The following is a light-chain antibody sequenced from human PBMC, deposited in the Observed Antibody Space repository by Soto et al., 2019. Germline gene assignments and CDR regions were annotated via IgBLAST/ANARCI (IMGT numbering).Light chain of an antibody. J-gene: IGKJ3*01. Sequence: DMQMTQSPSALSASIGDRVTITCRASQTITTYLNWYQQKPGKAPKLLIYAAFILQSGVPSRFSGSGSGTDFTLTISSLQPEDFATYFCQQSYTSPFNFGPGTKVDIK. CDR3: QQSYTSPFN. V-gene: IGKV1-39*01. CDR1: QTITTY. CDR2: AAF.